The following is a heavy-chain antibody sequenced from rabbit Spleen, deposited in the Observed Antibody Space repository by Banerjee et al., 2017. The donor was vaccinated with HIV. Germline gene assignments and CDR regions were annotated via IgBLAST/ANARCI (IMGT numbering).Heavy chain of an antibody. V-gene: IGHV1S7*01. CDR2: IDPFFGTT. Sequence: QQLEESGGGLVKPGGSLKLSCEGSGFDFSSYYMSWVRQAPGKGLEWIGYIDPFFGTTYYANWVNGRFTISNDNAQNTVFLQMTSLTVADTATYFCVRDQAGDADHGPYYLNLWGQGTLVTVS. CDR3: VRDQAGDADHGPYYLNL. J-gene: IGHJ4*01. CDR1: GFDFSSYY. D-gene: IGHD6-1*01.